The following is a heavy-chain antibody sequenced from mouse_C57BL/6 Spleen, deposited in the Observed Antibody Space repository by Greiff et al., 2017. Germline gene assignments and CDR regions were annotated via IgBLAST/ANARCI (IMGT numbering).Heavy chain of an antibody. J-gene: IGHJ3*01. V-gene: IGHV14-2*01. Sequence: EVMLVESGAELVKPGASVKLSCTASGFNIKDYYMHWVKQRTEQGLEWIGRIDPEAGETKYAPTFQGTAPITADTSSNTAYLQLSSLTCEDTAYYYCASDRGLAYWGQGTLVTVSA. CDR3: ASDRGLAY. CDR2: IDPEAGET. CDR1: GFNIKDYY.